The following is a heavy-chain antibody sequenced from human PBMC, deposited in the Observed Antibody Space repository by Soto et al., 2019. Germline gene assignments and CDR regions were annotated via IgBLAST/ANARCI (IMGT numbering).Heavy chain of an antibody. J-gene: IGHJ6*01. Sequence: LRLSSARSSFRSHTSPINGVGHAPGKGLESPSAISGTGETTYYADSVRGRFAISRDKSNSAVFLQMNTLRAEDTAVYYWLHIPVLGGGNRVSYSSDMDVWGQGTAVTVSS. CDR3: LHIPVLGGGNRVSYSSDMDV. CDR1: SFRSHTSP. D-gene: IGHD3-16*01. V-gene: IGHV3-23*01. CDR2: ISGTGETT.